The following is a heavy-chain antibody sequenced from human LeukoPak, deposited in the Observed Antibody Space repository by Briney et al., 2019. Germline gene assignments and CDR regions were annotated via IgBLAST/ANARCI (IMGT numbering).Heavy chain of an antibody. CDR3: ATAVYYYDSSGYYYTPPDY. V-gene: IGHV3-53*01. J-gene: IGHJ4*02. D-gene: IGHD3-22*01. CDR2: IYSGGST. CDR1: GFTFSSYS. Sequence: GGSLRLSCAASGFTFSSYSMNWVRQAPGKGLEWVSVIYSGGSTYYADSVKGRFTISRDNSKNTLYLQMNSLRAEDTAVYYCATAVYYYDSSGYYYTPPDYWGQGTLVTVSS.